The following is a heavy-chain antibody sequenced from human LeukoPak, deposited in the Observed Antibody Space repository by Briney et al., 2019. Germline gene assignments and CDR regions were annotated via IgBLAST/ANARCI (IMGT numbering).Heavy chain of an antibody. CDR1: GFTFSSYA. CDR2: ISGSGGST. D-gene: IGHD6-19*01. J-gene: IGHJ5*02. CDR3: AKVGSVAGRGRWFDP. V-gene: IGHV3-23*01. Sequence: PGGSLRLSCAASGFTFSSYAMHWVRQAPGKGLEWVSAISGSGGSTYYADSVKGRFTISRDNSKNTLYLQMNSLRAEGTAVYYCAKVGSVAGRGRWFDPWGQGTLVTVSS.